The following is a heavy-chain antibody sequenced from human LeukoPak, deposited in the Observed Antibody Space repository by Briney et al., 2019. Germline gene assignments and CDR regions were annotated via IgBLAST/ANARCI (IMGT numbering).Heavy chain of an antibody. V-gene: IGHV4-61*02. Sequence: SETLSLTCTVSGGSISSGSYYWSWIRQPAGKGLEWIGRIYTSGSTNYNPSLKSRATISVDTSKNQFSLKLSSVTAADTAVYYCAREDGYRYYFDYWGQGTLVTVSS. CDR3: AREDGYRYYFDY. J-gene: IGHJ4*02. CDR1: GGSISSGSYY. CDR2: IYTSGST. D-gene: IGHD5-24*01.